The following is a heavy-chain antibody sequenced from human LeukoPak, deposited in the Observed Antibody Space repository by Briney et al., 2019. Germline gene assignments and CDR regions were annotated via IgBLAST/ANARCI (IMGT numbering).Heavy chain of an antibody. CDR1: DASISSGYYF. D-gene: IGHD5/OR15-5a*01. Sequence: SETLSLTCSVSDASISSGYYFWSWFRQRPGKGLEWIGYVSHTGATYYNPSLNSRLTNTVDTSKNQFCLKRNSVTAPYTAVYFCARPAMSGVYPRLFIYRGQGALFTVSS. V-gene: IGHV4-31*03. CDR3: ARPAMSGVYPRLFIY. J-gene: IGHJ4*02. CDR2: VSHTGAT.